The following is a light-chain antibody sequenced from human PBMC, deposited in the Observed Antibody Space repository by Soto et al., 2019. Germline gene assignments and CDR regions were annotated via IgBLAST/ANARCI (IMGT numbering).Light chain of an antibody. CDR1: SSDIGVYNY. J-gene: IGLJ3*02. Sequence: QSVLTQHASVSGSPGQSINISCTGTSSDIGVYNYVSGYQQHPGKAPKLVICEVSNRPSGVSSRFSGSKSGNTASLTISGLRADDEADYYCTSFTTPNIWVFGGGTKLTVL. V-gene: IGLV2-14*01. CDR3: TSFTTPNIWV. CDR2: EVS.